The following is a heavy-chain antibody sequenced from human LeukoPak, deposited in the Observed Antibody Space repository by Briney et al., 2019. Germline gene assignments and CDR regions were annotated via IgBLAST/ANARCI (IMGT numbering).Heavy chain of an antibody. CDR1: GFTFSSYS. J-gene: IGHJ5*02. CDR3: AKSVIDVTTNWFDP. V-gene: IGHV3-21*01. D-gene: IGHD4-17*01. Sequence: GGSLRLSCAASGFTFSSYSMNWVRQAPGKGLEWASSISSSSSYIYYADSVKGRFTISRDNAKNSLYLQMNSLRAEDTAVYYCAKSVIDVTTNWFDPWGQGTLVTVSS. CDR2: ISSSSSYI.